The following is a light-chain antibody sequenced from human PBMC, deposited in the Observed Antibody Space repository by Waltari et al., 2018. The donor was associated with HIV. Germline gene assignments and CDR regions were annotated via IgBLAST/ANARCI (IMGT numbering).Light chain of an antibody. CDR2: SNA. CDR3: AAWDDSLNGWV. Sequence: QPVLTQPPSASGTPGQRVTISCYGSSSNIRSTPVSWYQQLPGTAPKLLIYSNAQRPSGVPGRFSGSKSGTSASLAISGLQSEDEADYYCAAWDDSLNGWVFGGGTKLTVL. J-gene: IGLJ3*02. V-gene: IGLV1-44*01. CDR1: SSNIRSTP.